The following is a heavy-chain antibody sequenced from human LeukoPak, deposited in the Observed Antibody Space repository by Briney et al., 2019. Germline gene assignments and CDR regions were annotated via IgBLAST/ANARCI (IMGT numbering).Heavy chain of an antibody. J-gene: IGHJ3*02. CDR3: ARERFGELHDDGFDI. V-gene: IGHV4-4*02. Sequence: SETLSLTCDVSGGSVTSTNWWTWVPQPPGKGLEWIGEVHLDGRTNYNPSLKSRLIMPVDLPENHISLKLTSVTAADTAVYYCARERFGELHDDGFDIWGQGTMVTVSS. CDR2: VHLDGRT. CDR1: GGSVTSTNW. D-gene: IGHD3-10*01.